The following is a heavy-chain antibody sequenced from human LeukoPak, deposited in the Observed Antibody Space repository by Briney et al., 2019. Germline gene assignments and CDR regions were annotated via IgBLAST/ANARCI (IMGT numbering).Heavy chain of an antibody. CDR2: INPNGGRT. J-gene: IGHJ3*01. Sequence: ASVKVSCKASENTFTNYYMHWVRQAPGQGLEWPGLINPNGGRTAYAQNFQGRVTMTRDTSTTTLYLELSSLRSDDTAVYYCARDMNPRVTPISYAFDLWGQGTMVTVSS. CDR3: ARDMNPRVTPISYAFDL. V-gene: IGHV1-46*01. CDR1: ENTFTNYY. D-gene: IGHD3-3*01.